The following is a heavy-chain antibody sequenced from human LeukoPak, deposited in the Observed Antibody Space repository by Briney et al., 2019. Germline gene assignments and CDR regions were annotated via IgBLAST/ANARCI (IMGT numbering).Heavy chain of an antibody. CDR1: GFTFSSYG. Sequence: PGGSLRLSCAASGFTFSSYGMHWVRQAPGKGLEWVAFIRYDGINKYYADSVKGRFTISRDNSKNTLYLQMNSLRAEDTAVYYCAKDRLRTSSWGQGTMVTVSS. CDR3: AKDRLRTSS. J-gene: IGHJ3*01. D-gene: IGHD4-17*01. CDR2: IRYDGINK. V-gene: IGHV3-30*02.